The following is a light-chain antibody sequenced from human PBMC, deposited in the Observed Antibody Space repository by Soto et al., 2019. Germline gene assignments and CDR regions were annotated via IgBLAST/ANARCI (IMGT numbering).Light chain of an antibody. Sequence: QSVLTQPPSASGTPGQRVTITYSGSSSNIGRNTVAWYQRLPGTAPKLLIYSNNQRPSWVPDRFSGSKSGTSASLAISGIQSEDEADYYCAAWDDSLIGQGVFGGGTKLTVL. CDR3: AAWDDSLIGQGV. CDR2: SNN. J-gene: IGLJ3*02. CDR1: SSNIGRNT. V-gene: IGLV1-44*01.